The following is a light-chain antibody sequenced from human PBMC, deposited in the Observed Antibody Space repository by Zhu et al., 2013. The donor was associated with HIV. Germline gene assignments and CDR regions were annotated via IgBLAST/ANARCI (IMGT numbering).Light chain of an antibody. J-gene: IGLJ3*02. Sequence: QTVVTQSPSASASLGASVKLTCTLSSGHSSYAIAWHQQQPEKGPRYLMKLNSDGSHTKGDGIPDRFSGSSSGAERYLTISSLQSEDEADYYCQTWGTGMVFGGGTKLTVL. CDR2: LNSDGSH. V-gene: IGLV4-69*02. CDR3: QTWGTGMV. CDR1: SGHSSYA.